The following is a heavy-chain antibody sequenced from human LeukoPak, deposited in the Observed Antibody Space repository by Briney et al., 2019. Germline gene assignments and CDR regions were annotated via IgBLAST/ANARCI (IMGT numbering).Heavy chain of an antibody. CDR2: IDAGNGRT. V-gene: IGHV1-3*01. D-gene: IGHD2-21*01. J-gene: IGHJ5*02. Sequence: GASVKVSCKASGYDFTKYAVQWVRQAPGQRLEWMGWIDAGNGRTKYSQDFQGRVTISRDTSASIAYMELSSLRSDDTAVYYCARLCSIRWCLHDWFDPWGQGTLVTVSS. CDR3: ARLCSIRWCLHDWFDP. CDR1: GYDFTKYA.